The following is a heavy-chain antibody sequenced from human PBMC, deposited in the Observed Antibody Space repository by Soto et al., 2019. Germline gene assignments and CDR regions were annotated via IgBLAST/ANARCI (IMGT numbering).Heavy chain of an antibody. D-gene: IGHD2-2*02. Sequence: GASVKVSCKASGYSFAGYYIHWVRQAPGQGLEWMGWINPNSGATNFAQKFQGRVTMTRDTSISTAYMELRSLRSDDTAVFYCARGQDCGTTNCYTGEDYFDYWGQGTLVTVSS. J-gene: IGHJ4*02. CDR3: ARGQDCGTTNCYTGEDYFDY. V-gene: IGHV1-2*02. CDR2: INPNSGAT. CDR1: GYSFAGYY.